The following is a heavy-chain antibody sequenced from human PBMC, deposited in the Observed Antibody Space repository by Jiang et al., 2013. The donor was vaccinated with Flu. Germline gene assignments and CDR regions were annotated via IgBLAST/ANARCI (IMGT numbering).Heavy chain of an antibody. J-gene: IGHJ4*02. CDR1: GYSFTSYW. V-gene: IGHV5-51*01. CDR2: IYPGDSDT. D-gene: IGHD3-22*01. Sequence: LKISCKGSGYSFTSYWIGWVRQMPGKGLEWMGIIYPGDSDTRYSPSFQGQVTISADKSISTAYLQWSSLKASDTAMYYCARALYYYDSSGYYFFDYWGQGTLVTVSS. CDR3: ARALYYYDSSGYYFFDY.